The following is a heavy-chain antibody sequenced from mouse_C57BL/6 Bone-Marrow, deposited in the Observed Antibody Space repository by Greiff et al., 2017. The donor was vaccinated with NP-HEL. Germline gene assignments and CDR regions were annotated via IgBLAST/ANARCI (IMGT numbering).Heavy chain of an antibody. CDR3: AREGGTTAPDYAMDY. D-gene: IGHD1-2*01. J-gene: IGHJ4*01. CDR1: GYTFTSYD. V-gene: IGHV1-85*01. Sequence: VQGVESGPELVKPGASVKLSCKASGYTFTSYDINWVKQRPGQGLEWIGWIYPRGGSTKYNEKFKGKATLTVDTSSSTAYMELHSLTSEDSAVYFCAREGGTTAPDYAMDYWGQGTSVTVSS. CDR2: IYPRGGST.